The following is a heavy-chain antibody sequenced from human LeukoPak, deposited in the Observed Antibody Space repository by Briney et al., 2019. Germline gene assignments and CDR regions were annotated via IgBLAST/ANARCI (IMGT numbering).Heavy chain of an antibody. CDR1: GYTFPGYY. CDR2: INPNSGGT. D-gene: IGHD3-10*01. Sequence: ASVKVSCKASGYTFPGYYMHWVRQAPGQGLEWMGWINPNSGGTNYAQKFQGRVTMTRDTSISTAYMELSRLRSDDTAVYYCARGRITMVRGVISPFDPWGQGTLVTVSS. V-gene: IGHV1-2*02. J-gene: IGHJ5*02. CDR3: ARGRITMVRGVISPFDP.